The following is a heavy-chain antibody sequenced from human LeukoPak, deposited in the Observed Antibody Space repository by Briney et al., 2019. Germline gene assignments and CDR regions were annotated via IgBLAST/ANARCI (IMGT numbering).Heavy chain of an antibody. V-gene: IGHV3-23*01. CDR3: ARDWPTIAAAGTIPEYFQH. CDR1: GFTFSSYA. J-gene: IGHJ1*01. Sequence: QPGGSLRLSCAASGFTFSSYAMSWVRQAPGKGLEWVSAISGSGGSTYYADSVKGRFTISRDNSKNTLYLQMNSLRAEDTAVYYCARDWPTIAAAGTIPEYFQHWGQGTLVTVSS. D-gene: IGHD6-13*01. CDR2: ISGSGGST.